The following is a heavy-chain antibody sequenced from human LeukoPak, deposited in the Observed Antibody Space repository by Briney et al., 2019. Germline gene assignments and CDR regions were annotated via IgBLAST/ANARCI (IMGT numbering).Heavy chain of an antibody. Sequence: SETLSLTCTVSGGSISSYYWSWIRQPPGKGLEWIGYINYSGSTNYNPSLKSRVTISVDTSKNQFSLKLTSVTAADTAVYYCARLAGVNWFDPWGQGTLVTVSS. V-gene: IGHV4-59*08. CDR2: INYSGST. J-gene: IGHJ5*02. CDR1: GGSISSYY. D-gene: IGHD7-27*01. CDR3: ARLAGVNWFDP.